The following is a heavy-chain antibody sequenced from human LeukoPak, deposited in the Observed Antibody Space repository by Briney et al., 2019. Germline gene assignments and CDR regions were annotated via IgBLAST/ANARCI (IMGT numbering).Heavy chain of an antibody. CDR1: GFTFSSYS. J-gene: IGHJ6*02. Sequence: GGSLRLSCAASGFTFSSYSMNWVRQAPGKGLEWVSVIYSGGGMYYADSVKGRFTISRDNSQNTLHLQMNSLRAEDTAVYYCARGKPSATVAAFNGLDVWGQGTTVTVSS. V-gene: IGHV3-53*01. CDR2: IYSGGGM. D-gene: IGHD2-15*01. CDR3: ARGKPSATVAAFNGLDV.